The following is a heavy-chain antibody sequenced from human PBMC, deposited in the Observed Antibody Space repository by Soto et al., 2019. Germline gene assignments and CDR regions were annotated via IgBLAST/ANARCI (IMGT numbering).Heavy chain of an antibody. J-gene: IGHJ6*02. D-gene: IGHD6-6*01. CDR3: ARDSIAARRYYYYYGMDA. Sequence: SETLSLTCTVSGSSISSGGYYWSWIRQHPGKGLEWIGYIYYSGSTYYNPSLKSRVTISVDTSKNQFSLKLSSVTAADTAVYYCARDSIAARRYYYYYGMDAWGQGTTVTVSS. CDR2: IYYSGST. CDR1: GSSISSGGYY. V-gene: IGHV4-31*03.